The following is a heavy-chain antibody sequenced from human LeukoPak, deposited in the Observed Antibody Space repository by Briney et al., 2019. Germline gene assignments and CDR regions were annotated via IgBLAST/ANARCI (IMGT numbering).Heavy chain of an antibody. V-gene: IGHV3-23*01. D-gene: IGHD3-3*01. CDR2: ISGNGGST. CDR3: AKGGQNYDFWRFDY. J-gene: IGHJ4*02. Sequence: PGGSLRLSCAASGFTFSTYAMSWVRQAPGKGVQWVSSISGNGGSTYFADSVKGRLTISRDNSKSTLYLQMNSLSADDTAVYYCAKGGQNYDFWRFDYWGQGTVVTVSS. CDR1: GFTFSTYA.